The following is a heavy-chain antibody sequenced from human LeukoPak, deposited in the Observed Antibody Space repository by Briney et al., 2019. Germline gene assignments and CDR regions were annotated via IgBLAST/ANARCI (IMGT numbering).Heavy chain of an antibody. CDR3: ARGPYKYDGSGAFDI. CDR1: GGSFSGYY. V-gene: IGHV4-34*01. D-gene: IGHD3-22*01. Sequence: SETLSLTCAVYGGSFSGYYWSWIRQPPGKGLEWIGEINHSGSTNYNPSLKSRVTISVDTSKNQFSLKLSSVTAADTAVYYCARGPYKYDGSGAFDIWGQGTKVTVSS. J-gene: IGHJ3*02. CDR2: INHSGST.